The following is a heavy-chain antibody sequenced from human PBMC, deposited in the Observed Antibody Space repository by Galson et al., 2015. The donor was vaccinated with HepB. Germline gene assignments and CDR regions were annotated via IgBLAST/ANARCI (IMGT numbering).Heavy chain of an antibody. Sequence: LSLTCTVSGVSISSADFSWCWIRQAPGKGLEYIGNIYDSGNTYYNPSLRSRVTISLDRSKNQFSLKLTSVTAADTALYYCARADGFWSGVSIGGWFDPWGQGTLVTVSS. CDR2: IYDSGNT. D-gene: IGHD3-3*01. V-gene: IGHV4-30-2*01. CDR1: GVSISSADFS. J-gene: IGHJ5*02. CDR3: ARADGFWSGVSIGGWFDP.